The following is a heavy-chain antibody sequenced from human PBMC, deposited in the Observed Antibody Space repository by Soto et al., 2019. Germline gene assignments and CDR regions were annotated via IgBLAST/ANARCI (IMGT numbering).Heavy chain of an antibody. J-gene: IGHJ6*02. V-gene: IGHV1-69*13. CDR1: GGTFSSYA. CDR3: ASDPWYSSSSRLAVAAHTYYYYGMDV. Sequence: SVKVSVKASGGTFSSYAISWVRQAPGQGLEWMGGIIPIFGTASYAQEFQGRVTITADESTSTAYMELSSLRSEDTAVYYCASDPWYSSSSRLAVAAHTYYYYGMDVWGQGTTVTLSS. D-gene: IGHD6-6*01. CDR2: IIPIFGTA.